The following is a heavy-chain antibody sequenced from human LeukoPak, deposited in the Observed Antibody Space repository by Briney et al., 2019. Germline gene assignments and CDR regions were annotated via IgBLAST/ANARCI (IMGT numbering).Heavy chain of an antibody. CDR1: GFTFSTYW. D-gene: IGHD5/OR15-5a*01. CDR2: ISSSSSTI. Sequence: GGALRLSCAASGFTFSTYWMNWVRQAAGKGLDGISYISSSSSTIYYADSVNGRFTISRENAKNSLYLQMNSLRAEETAVYYCARRWSTDNDDTFDIWGQGTMVAVSS. CDR3: ARRWSTDNDDTFDI. V-gene: IGHV3-48*01. J-gene: IGHJ3*02.